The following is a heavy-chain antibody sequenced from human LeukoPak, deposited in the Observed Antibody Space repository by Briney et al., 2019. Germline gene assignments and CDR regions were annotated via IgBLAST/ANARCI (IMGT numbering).Heavy chain of an antibody. V-gene: IGHV3-64*01. CDR3: ARGMDYYDSSGSIDY. CDR1: GFTFSGSA. D-gene: IGHD3-22*01. Sequence: GGSLRLSCAASGFTFSGSAMHWVRQAPGKGLEYVSAISSNGGSTYYANSVKGRFTISRDNSKNTLYLQMGSLRAEDMAVYYCARGMDYYDSSGSIDYWGQGTLVTVSS. CDR2: ISSNGGST. J-gene: IGHJ4*02.